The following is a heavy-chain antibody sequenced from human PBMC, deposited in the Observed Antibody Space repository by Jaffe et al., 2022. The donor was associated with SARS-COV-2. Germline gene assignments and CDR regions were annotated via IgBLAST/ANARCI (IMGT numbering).Heavy chain of an antibody. CDR1: GFTFSSYE. Sequence: EVQLVESGGGLVQPGGSLRLSCAASGFTFSSYEMNWVRQAPGKGLEWVSYISSSGSTIYYADSVKGRFTISRDNAKNSLYLQMNSLRAEDTAVYYCARGEHRGAGNYWGQGTLVTVSS. V-gene: IGHV3-48*03. CDR3: ARGEHRGAGNY. D-gene: IGHD1-26*01. J-gene: IGHJ4*02. CDR2: ISSSGSTI.